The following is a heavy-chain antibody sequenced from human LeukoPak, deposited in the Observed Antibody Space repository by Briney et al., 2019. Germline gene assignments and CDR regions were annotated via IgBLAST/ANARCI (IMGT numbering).Heavy chain of an antibody. V-gene: IGHV1-18*04. J-gene: IGHJ4*02. D-gene: IGHD2-2*01. Sequence: ASVKVSCKASGYTFTSYGISWVRQAPGQGLEWMGWISAYNGNTNYAQKLQGRVTMTTDTSTSTAYMELRSLRSDGTAVYYCARDCSSTSCYDYWGQGTLVTVSS. CDR1: GYTFTSYG. CDR2: ISAYNGNT. CDR3: ARDCSSTSCYDY.